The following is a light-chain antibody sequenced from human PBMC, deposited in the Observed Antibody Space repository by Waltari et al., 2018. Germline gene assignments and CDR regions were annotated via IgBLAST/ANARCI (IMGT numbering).Light chain of an antibody. CDR1: RAIASN. Sequence: EIVMTQSPATLPVSPGGGATLSCRASRAIASNVAWYQQRPGQPLRLLIFDASTRATGIPERFSGSWSGPEFTLTISSLQSEDSAVYFCQQFNTGYSFGQGTKLEI. V-gene: IGKV3-15*01. CDR2: DAS. J-gene: IGKJ2*01. CDR3: QQFNTGYS.